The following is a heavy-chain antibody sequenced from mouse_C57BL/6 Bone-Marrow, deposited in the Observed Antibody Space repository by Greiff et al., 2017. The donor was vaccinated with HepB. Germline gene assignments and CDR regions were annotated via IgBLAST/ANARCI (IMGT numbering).Heavy chain of an antibody. J-gene: IGHJ4*01. CDR2: ISGGGGNT. CDR1: GFTFSSYT. V-gene: IGHV5-9*01. CDR3: ASPPLYWDAMDY. Sequence: EVKLMESGGGLVKPGGSLRLSCAASGFTFSSYTMSWVRQTPEKRLEWVATISGGGGNTYYPDSVKGRFTISRDNAKNTLYLQMSSLRSEDTALYYCASPPLYWDAMDYWGQGTSVTVSS. D-gene: IGHD2-1*01.